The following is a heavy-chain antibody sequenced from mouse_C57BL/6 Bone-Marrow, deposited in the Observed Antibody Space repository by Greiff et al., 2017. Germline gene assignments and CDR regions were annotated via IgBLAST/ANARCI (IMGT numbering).Heavy chain of an antibody. CDR3: ARIYSNWGFAY. Sequence: EVQLVESGGGLVKPGGSLKLSCAASGFTFSDYGMHWVRQAPEKGLEWVAYISSGSSTIYYADTVKGRFTISRDNAKNTLFLQMTSLRSEDTAMYYCARIYSNWGFAYWGQGTLVTVSA. CDR2: ISSGSSTI. D-gene: IGHD2-5*01. V-gene: IGHV5-17*01. J-gene: IGHJ3*01. CDR1: GFTFSDYG.